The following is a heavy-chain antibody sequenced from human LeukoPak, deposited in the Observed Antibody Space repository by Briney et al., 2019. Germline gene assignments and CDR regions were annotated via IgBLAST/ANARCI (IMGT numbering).Heavy chain of an antibody. CDR2: ISSTGST. V-gene: IGHV4-4*07. D-gene: IGHD3-10*01. CDR3: ARDQTYSGSGIYTYFDY. J-gene: IGHJ4*02. Sequence: SETLSLTCTVSGGSISSHYWSWIRQPAGKGLESLGRISSTGSTNYNPSLRSRVTISADTSKNHFSLKLTSVTAADTAVYYCARDQTYSGSGIYTYFDYWGQGILVTVSS. CDR1: GGSISSHY.